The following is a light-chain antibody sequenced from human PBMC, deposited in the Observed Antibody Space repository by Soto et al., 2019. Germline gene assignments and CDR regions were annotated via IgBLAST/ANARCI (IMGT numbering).Light chain of an antibody. CDR2: GAS. CDR3: QQYSISPGT. V-gene: IGKV3-20*01. Sequence: LTQSPGTLSLSPGERATLSCRASQTVSSNYLAWYQQKPGQAPRLLIYGASSRATGIPDRFSGSGSGTDFTLTISRLEPDDFAVYFCQQYSISPGTFGQGTKVEIK. J-gene: IGKJ1*01. CDR1: QTVSSNY.